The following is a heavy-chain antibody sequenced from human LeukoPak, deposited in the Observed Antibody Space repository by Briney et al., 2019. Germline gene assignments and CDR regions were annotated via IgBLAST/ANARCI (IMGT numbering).Heavy chain of an antibody. D-gene: IGHD3-22*01. V-gene: IGHV3-30-3*01. Sequence: PGGSLRLSCAASGFAFSSYAIHWVRQAPGKGLEWVAVISYDGSNKYYADSVKGRFTISRDNSKNTLYLQMNSLRAEDTAVYYCARDRGGYYDSSGYFHYWGQGTLVTVSS. J-gene: IGHJ4*02. CDR3: ARDRGGYYDSSGYFHY. CDR2: ISYDGSNK. CDR1: GFAFSSYA.